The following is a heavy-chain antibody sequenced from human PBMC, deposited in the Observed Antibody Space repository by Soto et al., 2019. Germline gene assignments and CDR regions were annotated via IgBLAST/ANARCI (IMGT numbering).Heavy chain of an antibody. Sequence: GGSLRLSCAASGFTFDAAWMSWVRQAPGKGLEWVGRIKRKTDGGTTDYAAPVKGRFTISRDDSKTTLYLQMNSLKTEDTAVYYCTTDCSGGSCYPGAYYYYYAMDVWGQGTTVTVSS. V-gene: IGHV3-15*01. CDR2: IKRKTDGGTT. CDR3: TTDCSGGSCYPGAYYYYYAMDV. D-gene: IGHD2-15*01. J-gene: IGHJ6*02. CDR1: GFTFDAAW.